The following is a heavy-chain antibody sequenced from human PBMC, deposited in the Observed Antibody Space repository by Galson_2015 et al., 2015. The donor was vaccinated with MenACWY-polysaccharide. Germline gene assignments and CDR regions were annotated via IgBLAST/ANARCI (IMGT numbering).Heavy chain of an antibody. CDR2: IQYDGSKI. Sequence: SLRLSCAASGSRFSHSGMHWVRQAPGKGLEWVAVIQYDGSKIVYADSVKGRFTISRDNSKNTLFLEMNSLGAEDTAVYYCAREGSRIVFHAFDTWGQGTIVTVSS. CDR1: GSRFSHSG. CDR3: AREGSRIVFHAFDT. V-gene: IGHV3-33*01. J-gene: IGHJ3*02. D-gene: IGHD2-15*01.